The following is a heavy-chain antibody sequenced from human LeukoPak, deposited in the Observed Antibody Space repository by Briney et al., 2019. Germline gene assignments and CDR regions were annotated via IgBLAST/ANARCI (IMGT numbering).Heavy chain of an antibody. CDR3: ARASLAYFDS. Sequence: PWGSPRLLCSAAGFTVRRNYRNGAIHPPGKQLEWVSVIYSGGSTYYADSVKGRFTISRDNSKNTLFLQMNSLRAEDTAVYYCARASLAYFDSWGQGTWSPSPQ. V-gene: IGHV3-53*01. J-gene: IGHJ4*02. CDR1: GFTVRRNY. CDR2: IYSGGST.